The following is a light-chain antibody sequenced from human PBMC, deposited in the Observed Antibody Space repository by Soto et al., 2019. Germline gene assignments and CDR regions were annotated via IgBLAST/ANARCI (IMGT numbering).Light chain of an antibody. J-gene: IGKJ2*01. CDR2: DAS. CDR3: QQCNTPLNT. V-gene: IGKV1-5*01. Sequence: DIQMTQSPSTLSASVGERVTITCRASQSISTWLAWYQQKPGKAPKLLIYDASTLENGVPARFSGSGSGTEFTLTITNLQPDDFGTYHCQQCNTPLNTFVQGTKLEI. CDR1: QSISTW.